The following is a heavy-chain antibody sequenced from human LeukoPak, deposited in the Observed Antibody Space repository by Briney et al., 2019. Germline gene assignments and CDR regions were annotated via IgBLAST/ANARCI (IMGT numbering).Heavy chain of an antibody. Sequence: GGSLRLSCAASGFTISSYAMHWVRQAPGKGLEWVAVISYDGSNKYYADSVKGRFTISRDNSKNTLYLQMNSLRAEDTAVYYCASLGDGYNLSPDYWGQGTLVTVSS. J-gene: IGHJ4*02. CDR1: GFTISSYA. CDR3: ASLGDGYNLSPDY. CDR2: ISYDGSNK. V-gene: IGHV3-30*04. D-gene: IGHD5-24*01.